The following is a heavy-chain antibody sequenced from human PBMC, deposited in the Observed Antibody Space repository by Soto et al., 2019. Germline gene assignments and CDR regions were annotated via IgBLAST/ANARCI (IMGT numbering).Heavy chain of an antibody. Sequence: QVQLVQSGADVKKPGTSIKISCTSSESTFSSSFVHWVRQSSGQGFEWMGIINPGGDSATYAQKFRRRLSVTRDTTANTVYLELSRLTTQDTAIYYCTRGLTTRTYYKWGQGTLVTVSS. J-gene: IGHJ4*02. CDR3: TRGLTTRTYYK. CDR1: ESTFSSSF. D-gene: IGHD3-10*01. V-gene: IGHV1-46*01. CDR2: INPGGDSA.